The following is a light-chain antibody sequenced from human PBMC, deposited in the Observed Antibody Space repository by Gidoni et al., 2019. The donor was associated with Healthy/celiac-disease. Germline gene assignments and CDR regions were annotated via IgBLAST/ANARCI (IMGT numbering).Light chain of an antibody. V-gene: IGKV3-20*01. Sequence: EIVLTQSPGPLSLSQGERATLSCRASQSVSSSYLAWYQQKPGQAPRLLIYGASSRATDIPDRFSGSGSGTDFTLTISRLEPEDNAVYYCQHYGSSPPVTFGGGTKVEIK. CDR1: QSVSSSY. J-gene: IGKJ4*01. CDR3: QHYGSSPPVT. CDR2: GAS.